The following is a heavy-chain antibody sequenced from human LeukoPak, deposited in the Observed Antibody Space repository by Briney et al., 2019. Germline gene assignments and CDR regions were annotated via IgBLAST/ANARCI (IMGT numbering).Heavy chain of an antibody. Sequence: RSGGSLRLSCAASAFTVSSNYMAWVRQAPGKGLEWVSVIYNDGGTFYADSVKGRFTISRDNSKNTLYLQMNSLRAEDTAVYYCARDDKQLAGLDYWGQGTLVTVSS. J-gene: IGHJ4*02. CDR3: ARDDKQLAGLDY. CDR1: AFTVSSNY. V-gene: IGHV3-53*01. CDR2: IYNDGGT. D-gene: IGHD6-6*01.